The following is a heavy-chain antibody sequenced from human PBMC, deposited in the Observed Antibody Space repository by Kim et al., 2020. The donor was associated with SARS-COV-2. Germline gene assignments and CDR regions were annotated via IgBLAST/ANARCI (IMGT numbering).Heavy chain of an antibody. Sequence: SETLSLTCTVSGGSISSSSYYWGWIRQPPGKGLEWIGSIYYSGSTYYNPSLKSRVTISVDTSKNQFSLKLSSVTATDTAVYYCARHLSTIFGVVITYFDYWGQGTLVTVSS. CDR2: IYYSGST. J-gene: IGHJ4*02. D-gene: IGHD3-3*01. CDR1: GGSISSSSYY. V-gene: IGHV4-39*01. CDR3: ARHLSTIFGVVITYFDY.